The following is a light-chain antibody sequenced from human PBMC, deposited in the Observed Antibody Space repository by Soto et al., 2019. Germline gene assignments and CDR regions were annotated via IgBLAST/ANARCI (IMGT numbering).Light chain of an antibody. CDR2: DAS. CDR3: QQYKLYSRT. V-gene: IGKV1-5*01. Sequence: DIQMTQSPSTLSASVGDRVTITCRASQSISSWLAWYQQKPGKAPKLLIFDASSLESGVPSRFSGSGSGTEFTRTISSLQPDDFATYYCQQYKLYSRTFGHGTKVEIK. CDR1: QSISSW. J-gene: IGKJ1*01.